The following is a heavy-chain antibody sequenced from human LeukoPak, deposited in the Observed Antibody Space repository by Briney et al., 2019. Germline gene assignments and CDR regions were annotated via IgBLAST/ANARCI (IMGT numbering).Heavy chain of an antibody. J-gene: IGHJ4*02. CDR3: ARGEGYNYGYIDY. CDR1: GLTVSSNY. V-gene: IGHV3-53*01. CDR2: IYSGDIT. D-gene: IGHD5-18*01. Sequence: GGSLRLSCAASGLTVSSNYMSWVRQAPGKGLEWVSVIYSGDITYYADSVKGRFTISRDNSKNTLYLQMNSLRAEDTAVYYCARGEGYNYGYIDYWGQGTLVTVSS.